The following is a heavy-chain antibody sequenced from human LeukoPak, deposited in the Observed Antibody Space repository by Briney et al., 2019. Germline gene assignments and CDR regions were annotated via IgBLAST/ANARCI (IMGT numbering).Heavy chain of an antibody. Sequence: GASVKVSCKASGYTFTGYYMHWVRQAPGQGLEWVGWINPKNGGSNYAQKFQGRVTMTRDRSISTAYMELSRLTSDDTAVYYCARDALKDWASADWFDPWGQGTLVTVSS. CDR1: GYTFTGYY. J-gene: IGHJ5*02. CDR3: ARDALKDWASADWFDP. D-gene: IGHD2-21*01. V-gene: IGHV1-2*02. CDR2: INPKNGGS.